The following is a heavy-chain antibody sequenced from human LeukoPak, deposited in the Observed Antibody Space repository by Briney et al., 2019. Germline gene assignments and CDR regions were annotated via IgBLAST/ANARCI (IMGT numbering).Heavy chain of an antibody. D-gene: IGHD6-19*01. CDR1: GYTFTGYY. Sequence: ASVKVSCRASGYTFTGYYIHWVRQAPGQGLEWMGWINPDSGGTNYAQKFQGRVTMTRDTSIRTAYMELSRLRSDDTAVYYCARVLFYSSGNKSNRVDYWGQGTLVTVSS. CDR3: ARVLFYSSGNKSNRVDY. CDR2: INPDSGGT. V-gene: IGHV1-2*02. J-gene: IGHJ4*02.